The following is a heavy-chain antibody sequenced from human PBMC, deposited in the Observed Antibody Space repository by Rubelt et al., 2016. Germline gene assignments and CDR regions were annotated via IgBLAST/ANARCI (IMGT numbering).Heavy chain of an antibody. J-gene: IGHJ2*01. CDR3: ARTGIAAAGQSYWYFDL. V-gene: IGHV4-39*01. Sequence: QLQLQESGPGLVKPSETLSLTCTVSGGSISSSSYYWGWIRQPPGKGLEWIGSIYYSGSTYYNPSLRSRVSVSGETSKNQFSLKLSSVTATDTAVYYCARTGIAAAGQSYWYFDLWGRGTLVTVSS. CDR1: GGSISSSSYY. CDR2: IYYSGST. D-gene: IGHD6-25*01.